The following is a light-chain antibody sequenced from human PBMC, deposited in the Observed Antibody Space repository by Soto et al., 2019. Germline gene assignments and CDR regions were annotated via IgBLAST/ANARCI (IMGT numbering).Light chain of an antibody. J-gene: IGLJ2*01. Sequence: QSVLTQPASVSGSPGQSITISCTGTSSDVGGYNYVSWYQQHPGKAPKLMICDVSNRPSGVSNRFSGSKSGNTASLTISGLQTEYEADYYCSSFTTSSTVVFGGGTMLTVL. CDR3: SSFTTSSTVV. CDR2: DVS. V-gene: IGLV2-14*03. CDR1: SSDVGGYNY.